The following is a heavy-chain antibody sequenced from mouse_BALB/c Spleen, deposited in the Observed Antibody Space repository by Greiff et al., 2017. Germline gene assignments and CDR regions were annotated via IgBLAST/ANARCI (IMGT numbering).Heavy chain of an antibody. Sequence: EVKLEESGGGLVQPGGSLKLSCAASGFTFSSYTMSWVRQTPEKRLEWVAYISNGGGSTYYPDTVKGRFTISRDNAKNTLYLQMSSLKSEDTAMYYCARHRDYRYGYFDYWGQGTTLTVSS. D-gene: IGHD2-14*01. CDR2: ISNGGGST. V-gene: IGHV5-12-2*01. J-gene: IGHJ2*01. CDR3: ARHRDYRYGYFDY. CDR1: GFTFSSYT.